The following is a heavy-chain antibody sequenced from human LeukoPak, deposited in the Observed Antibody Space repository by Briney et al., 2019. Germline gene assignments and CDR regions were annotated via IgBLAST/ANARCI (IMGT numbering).Heavy chain of an antibody. V-gene: IGHV1-18*04. D-gene: IGHD3-9*01. CDR3: ASTEGSRGYFDWPLFDY. J-gene: IGHJ4*02. Sequence: GASVNVSCKASGYTFTSYGISGVRQAPGQGLEWMGWISAYNGNTKYAQKLQGRVTMTTDTSTSTAYIELRSLRSDDTAVYYCASTEGSRGYFDWPLFDYWGQGTLVTVSS. CDR2: ISAYNGNT. CDR1: GYTFTSYG.